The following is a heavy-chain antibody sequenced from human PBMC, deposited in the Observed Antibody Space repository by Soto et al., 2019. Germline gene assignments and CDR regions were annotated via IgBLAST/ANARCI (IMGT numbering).Heavy chain of an antibody. J-gene: IGHJ6*03. CDR1: GFTFSSYW. CDR3: ARDNVGIAVAGIDYYYYYYMDV. CDR2: IKQDGSEK. D-gene: IGHD6-19*01. Sequence: GGSLRLSCAASGFTFSSYWMSWVRQAPGKGLEWVTNIKQDGSEKYYVDYVKGRFTISRDNAKNSLYLQMNSLRAEDTAVFYFARDNVGIAVAGIDYYYYYYMDVWGKGT. V-gene: IGHV3-7*01.